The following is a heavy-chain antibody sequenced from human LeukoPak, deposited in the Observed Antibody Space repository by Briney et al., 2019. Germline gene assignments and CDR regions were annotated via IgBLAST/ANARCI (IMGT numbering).Heavy chain of an antibody. D-gene: IGHD3-3*01. Sequence: SQTLSLTCTVSGGSISSGGYYWSWIRQPPGKGLEWIGSIYHSGSTYYNPSLKSRVTISVDTSKNQFSLKLSSVTAADTAVYYCARYYEFWCGVDYWGQGTLVTVSS. J-gene: IGHJ4*02. CDR1: GGSISSGGYY. CDR2: IYHSGST. CDR3: ARYYEFWCGVDY. V-gene: IGHV4-30-2*05.